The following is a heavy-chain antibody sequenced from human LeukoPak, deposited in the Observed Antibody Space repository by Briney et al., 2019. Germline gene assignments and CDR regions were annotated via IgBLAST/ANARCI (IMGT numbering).Heavy chain of an antibody. CDR3: ARTYVGAIDY. CDR2: IYPGDSDT. D-gene: IGHD1-26*01. J-gene: IGHJ4*02. Sequence: GESLKISCTASGYSFSKYWIGWVRQTPGKGLEWMGIIYPGDSDTRYSPSFQGQVTISADKSISTAYLQWSSLKASDTAMYYCARTYVGAIDYWGQGTLVTVSS. CDR1: GYSFSKYW. V-gene: IGHV5-51*01.